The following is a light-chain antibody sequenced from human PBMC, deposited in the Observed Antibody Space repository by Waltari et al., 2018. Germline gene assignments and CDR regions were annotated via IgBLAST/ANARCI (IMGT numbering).Light chain of an antibody. CDR3: QQRSNWPLT. V-gene: IGKV3-11*01. CDR1: QSVSNY. CDR2: DAS. J-gene: IGKJ4*01. Sequence: EIVLTQSPATLSLSPGERATLPCRASQSVSNYLGWYQQKPGQAPRLLIYDASNRATGIPARFSGSGSGTDFTLTINSLEPEDFAVYYCQQRSNWPLTFGGGTKVEIK.